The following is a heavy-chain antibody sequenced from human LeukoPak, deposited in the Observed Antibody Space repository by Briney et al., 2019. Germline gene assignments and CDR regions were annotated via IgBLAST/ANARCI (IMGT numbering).Heavy chain of an antibody. CDR3: AKDPRYSDYVNWFDP. CDR2: ISGSGGST. Sequence: GGSLRLSCAASGFIFRSYAMSWVRQAPGKGPEWVSTISGSGGSTYYADSVKGRFTISRDNSKNTLYLQVNSLRAEDTAVYYCAKDPRYSDYVNWFDPWGQGTLVTVSS. V-gene: IGHV3-23*01. J-gene: IGHJ5*02. CDR1: GFIFRSYA. D-gene: IGHD4-11*01.